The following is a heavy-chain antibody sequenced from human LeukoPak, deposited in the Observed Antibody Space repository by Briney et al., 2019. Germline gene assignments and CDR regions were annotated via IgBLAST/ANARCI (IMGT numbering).Heavy chain of an antibody. V-gene: IGHV4-39*01. CDR1: GASVSGSAYY. J-gene: IGHJ4*02. D-gene: IGHD3-22*01. CDR2: IYYSGST. CDR3: ARQVRDSSPGLYFDY. Sequence: SETLSLTCTVSGASVSGSAYYWGWIRQPPGKGLEWIGNIYYSGSTYYNPSLKSRVTISVDTSKNQFSLKLRSVTAADTAVYYCARQVRDSSPGLYFDYWGQGTLVTVSS.